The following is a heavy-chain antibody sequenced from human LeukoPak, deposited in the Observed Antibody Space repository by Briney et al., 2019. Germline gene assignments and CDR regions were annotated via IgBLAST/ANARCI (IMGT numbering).Heavy chain of an antibody. CDR1: GFTLNTYW. Sequence: GGSLRLSCTASGFTLNTYWMSWVRQAPGNGLEWVANIKPDGSVKYYVDSVKGRFTISRDNAKNSLYLQINNLRVEDTAVYYCARHYMDVWGQGTTVTVSS. V-gene: IGHV3-7*01. CDR3: ARHYMDV. CDR2: IKPDGSVK. J-gene: IGHJ6*03.